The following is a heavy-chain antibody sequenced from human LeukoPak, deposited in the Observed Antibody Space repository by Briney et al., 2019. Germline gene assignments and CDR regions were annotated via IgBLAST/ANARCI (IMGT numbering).Heavy chain of an antibody. CDR1: GGSISSSSYY. CDR3: ARLADDILTGQLFDY. D-gene: IGHD3-9*01. V-gene: IGHV4-39*01. J-gene: IGHJ4*02. Sequence: PSETLSLTCTVSGGSISSSSYYWGWIRQPPGKGLEWIGSIYYSGSTYYNPSLKSRVTISVDTSKNQFSLKLSSVTAADTAVYYCARLADDILTGQLFDYWGQGTLVTVSS. CDR2: IYYSGST.